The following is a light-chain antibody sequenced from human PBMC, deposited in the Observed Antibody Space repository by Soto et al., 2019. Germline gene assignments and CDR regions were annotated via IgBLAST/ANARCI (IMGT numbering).Light chain of an antibody. CDR2: DAS. V-gene: IGKV3-11*01. Sequence: ENVLTQSPATLSLSPGERATLSCRASQSVSNSLAWYQQKPGQAPRLLIYDASNRATGIPVRFSGSGSGTDFTLTISSLEPEDFAVYYCQQRSNGPPGGFTFGPGTRVDIK. J-gene: IGKJ3*01. CDR3: QQRSNGPPGGFT. CDR1: QSVSNS.